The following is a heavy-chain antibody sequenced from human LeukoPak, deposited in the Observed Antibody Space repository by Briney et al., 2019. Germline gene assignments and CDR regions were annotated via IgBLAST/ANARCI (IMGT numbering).Heavy chain of an antibody. CDR1: GGSISSYY. J-gene: IGHJ4*02. CDR3: ARSSTYYDFWSGYYFDY. Sequence: SETLSLTCTVSGGSISSYYWSWIRQPPGKGLEWIGYIYYSGSTYYNPSLKSRVTISVDTSKNQFSLKLSSVTAADTAVYYCARSSTYYDFWSGYYFDYWGQGTLVTVSS. V-gene: IGHV4-59*08. D-gene: IGHD3-3*01. CDR2: IYYSGST.